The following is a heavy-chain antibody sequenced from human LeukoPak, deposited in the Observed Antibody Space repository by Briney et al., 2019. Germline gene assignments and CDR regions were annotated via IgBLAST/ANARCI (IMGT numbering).Heavy chain of an antibody. V-gene: IGHV4-61*02. CDR2: IYTSGST. J-gene: IGHJ4*02. D-gene: IGHD6-13*01. CDR1: GGSISSGSYY. CDR3: ARDAAAGTFFDY. Sequence: SQTLSLTCTVSGGSISSGSYYWSWIRQPAGKGLEWIGRIYTSGSTNYNPSLKSRVTISVDRSKNQFSLKLSSVTAADTAVYYCARDAAAGTFFDYWGQGTLVAVSS.